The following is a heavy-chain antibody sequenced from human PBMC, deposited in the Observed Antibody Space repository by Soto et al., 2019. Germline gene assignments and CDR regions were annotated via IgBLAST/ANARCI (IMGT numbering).Heavy chain of an antibody. CDR1: GGAISTYY. D-gene: IGHD2-2*01. V-gene: IGHV4-4*07. J-gene: IGHJ5*02. CDR3: ARGQRVSDWFDP. Sequence: QVHLQESGPGLVKPSETLSLTCTVSGGAISTYYWTWIRQPAGKGLEWIGRIYSSGSTKYNPSLPRPVTISLDTAINQFSLRLTSVTAADTAVYYCARGQRVSDWFDPWGQGTLVTVSS. CDR2: IYSSGST.